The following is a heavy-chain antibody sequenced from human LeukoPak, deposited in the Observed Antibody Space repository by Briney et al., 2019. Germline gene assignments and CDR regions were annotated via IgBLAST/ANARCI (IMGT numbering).Heavy chain of an antibody. D-gene: IGHD6-13*01. CDR2: ISSSSSTI. V-gene: IGHV3-48*01. Sequence: GGSLRLSCAASGFTFSSYAMSWVRQAPGKGLEWVSYISSSSSTIYYADSVKGRFTISRDNAKNSLYLQMNSLRAEDTAVYYCARVRADVGYSSSWGDYWGQGTLVTVSS. J-gene: IGHJ4*02. CDR3: ARVRADVGYSSSWGDY. CDR1: GFTFSSYA.